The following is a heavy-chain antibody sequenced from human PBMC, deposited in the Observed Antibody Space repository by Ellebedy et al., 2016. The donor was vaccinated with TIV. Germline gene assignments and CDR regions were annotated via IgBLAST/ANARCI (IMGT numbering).Heavy chain of an antibody. CDR2: ISGSGTNT. CDR1: GFTFSNYA. J-gene: IGHJ6*02. CDR3: AQTNWGSGGFYGMDV. V-gene: IGHV3-23*01. Sequence: GGSLRLSCAASGFTFSNYAMTWVRQAPGKGLEWVSAISGSGTNTHYTDSLRGRFTISRDNSKNTTYLQIDSLTAEDTAVYYCAQTNWGSGGFYGMDVWGQGTTVTVSS. D-gene: IGHD7-27*01.